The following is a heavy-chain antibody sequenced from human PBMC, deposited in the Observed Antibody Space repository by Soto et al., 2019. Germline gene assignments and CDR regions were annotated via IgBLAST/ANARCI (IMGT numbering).Heavy chain of an antibody. D-gene: IGHD3-3*01. J-gene: IGHJ4*02. Sequence: QVQLVESGGGVVQPGRSLRLSCAASGFTFSSYGMHWVRQAPGKGLEWVAVISYDGSNKYYADSVKGRFTISRDNSKNTLYLQMNSLRAEDTAVYYCARGGTRYYDSFVGYWGQGTLVTVSS. V-gene: IGHV3-30*03. CDR2: ISYDGSNK. CDR3: ARGGTRYYDSFVGY. CDR1: GFTFSSYG.